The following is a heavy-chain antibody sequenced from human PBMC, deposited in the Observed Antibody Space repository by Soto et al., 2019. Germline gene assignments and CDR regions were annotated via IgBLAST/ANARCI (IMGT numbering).Heavy chain of an antibody. Sequence: EVQLVETGGSLIQPGGSLRLSCAASGFTVSSDYMSWVRQAPGKGLEWVSVIYSGGSTYYADSVKGRFTISRDNSKNTLYLQMNSLRAEDTAVYYCARFQRAITMVRGVVGDYWGQGTLVTVSS. CDR1: GFTVSSDY. CDR2: IYSGGST. D-gene: IGHD3-10*01. V-gene: IGHV3-53*02. CDR3: ARFQRAITMVRGVVGDY. J-gene: IGHJ4*02.